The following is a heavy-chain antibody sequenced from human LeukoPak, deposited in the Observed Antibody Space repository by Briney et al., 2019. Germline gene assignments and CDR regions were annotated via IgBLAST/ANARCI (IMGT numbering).Heavy chain of an antibody. D-gene: IGHD3-10*01. V-gene: IGHV3-43*02. J-gene: IGHJ3*02. CDR2: ISGDGGST. CDR3: AKAIWSYGSGSYYERGAFDI. CDR1: GFTFDDYA. Sequence: GGSLRLSCAASGFTFDDYAMHWVRQAPGKGLEWVSLISGDGGSTYYADSVKGRFTISRDNSKNSLYLQMNSLRTEDTALYYCAKAIWSYGSGSYYERGAFDIWGQGTMVTVSS.